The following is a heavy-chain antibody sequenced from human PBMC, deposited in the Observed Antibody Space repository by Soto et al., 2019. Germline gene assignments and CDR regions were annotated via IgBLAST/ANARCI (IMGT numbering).Heavy chain of an antibody. CDR3: AGDEGGYLDY. J-gene: IGHJ4*02. D-gene: IGHD3-16*02. CDR2: IYYSGST. V-gene: IGHV4-30-4*01. Sequence: LSETLSLTCTVSGGSISSGDYYWSWIRQPPGKGLEWIGYIYYSGSTYYNPSLKSRVTISVDTPKNQFSLKLSSVTAADTAVYYCAGDEGGYLDYWGQGTLVTVSS. CDR1: GGSISSGDYY.